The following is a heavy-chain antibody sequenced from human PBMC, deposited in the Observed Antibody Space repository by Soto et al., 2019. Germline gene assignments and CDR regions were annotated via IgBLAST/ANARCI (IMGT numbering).Heavy chain of an antibody. V-gene: IGHV1-18*01. CDR2: ISAYNGNT. CDR1: GYTFTSYG. J-gene: IGHJ6*02. CDR3: ARDANEGGYGFYYYGMDV. D-gene: IGHD5-12*01. Sequence: ASVKVSCKASGYTFTSYGISWVRQAPGQGLERMGWISAYNGNTNYAQKLQGRVTMTTDTSTSTAYMELRSLRSDDTAVYYCARDANEGGYGFYYYGMDVWGQGTTVTVSS.